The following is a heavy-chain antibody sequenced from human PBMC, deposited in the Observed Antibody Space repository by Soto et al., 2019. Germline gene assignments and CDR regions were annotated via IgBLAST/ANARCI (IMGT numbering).Heavy chain of an antibody. D-gene: IGHD6-6*01. CDR1: GGSISSGGYY. CDR3: ARVGISSSDAFDS. CDR2: IYYTGNT. J-gene: IGHJ3*02. Sequence: QVQLQESGPGLVKPSQPLSLTCTVSGGSISSGGYYWSWIRQHTEKRLEWIGYIYYTGNTYYNASLKSRVTISVDTSNNQFSLKLSSVTAADTAVYYCARVGISSSDAFDSWGQWTTVTVSS. V-gene: IGHV4-31*03.